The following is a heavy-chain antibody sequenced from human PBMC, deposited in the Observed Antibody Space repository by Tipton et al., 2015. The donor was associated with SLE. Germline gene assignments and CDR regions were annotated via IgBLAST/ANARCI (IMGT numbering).Heavy chain of an antibody. CDR3: ARERSNDALDI. J-gene: IGHJ3*02. D-gene: IGHD1-26*01. V-gene: IGHV4-39*07. Sequence: TLSLTCTVSGGSISSSSYYWGWIRQPPGKGLEWIGRIYYSGSSYYNPSLKSRVTLSVDTSQNQSSLKLTSMGAADTAVYYCARERSNDALDIWGQGTMVTVSS. CDR2: IYYSGSS. CDR1: GGSISSSSYY.